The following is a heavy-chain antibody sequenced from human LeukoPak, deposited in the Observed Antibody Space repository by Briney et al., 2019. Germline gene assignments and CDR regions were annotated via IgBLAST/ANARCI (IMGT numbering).Heavy chain of an antibody. J-gene: IGHJ3*02. CDR1: GYTFTSYY. CDR2: INPSGGST. Sequence: ASMKVSCKASGYTFTSYYMHWVRQAPGQGLEWMGIINPSGGSTSYAQKFQGRVTMTRDTSTSTVYMELSSLRSEDTAVYYCARGSGSRPPGYYYDSSGSIDAFDIWGQGTMVTVSS. V-gene: IGHV1-46*01. CDR3: ARGSGSRPPGYYYDSSGSIDAFDI. D-gene: IGHD3-22*01.